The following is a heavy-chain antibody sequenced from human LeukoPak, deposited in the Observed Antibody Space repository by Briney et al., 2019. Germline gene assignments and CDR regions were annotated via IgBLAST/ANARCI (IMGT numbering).Heavy chain of an antibody. D-gene: IGHD1-14*01. CDR3: ARELAAGITRGAFDI. CDR1: GGSISSYY. V-gene: IGHV4-59*01. J-gene: IGHJ3*02. Sequence: PSETLSLTCTVSGGSISSYYWSWIRQPPGKGLELIGYIYYSGSTNYNPSLKSRVTISVDTSKNQFSLKLSSVTAADTAVYYCARELAAGITRGAFDIWGQGTMVTVSS. CDR2: IYYSGST.